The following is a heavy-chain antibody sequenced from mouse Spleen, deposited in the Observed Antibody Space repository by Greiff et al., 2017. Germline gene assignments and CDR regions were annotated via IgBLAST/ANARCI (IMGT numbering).Heavy chain of an antibody. V-gene: IGHV5-9-3*01. CDR3: ARHYYGSSYVYAMDY. D-gene: IGHD1-1*01. CDR1: GFTFSSYA. Sequence: EVKLVESGGGLVKPGGSLKLSCAASGFTFSSYAMSWVRQTPEKRLEWVATISSGGSYTYYPDSVKGRFTISRDNAKNTLYLQMSSLRSEDTAMYYCARHYYGSSYVYAMDYWGQGTSVTVSS. J-gene: IGHJ4*01. CDR2: ISSGGSYT.